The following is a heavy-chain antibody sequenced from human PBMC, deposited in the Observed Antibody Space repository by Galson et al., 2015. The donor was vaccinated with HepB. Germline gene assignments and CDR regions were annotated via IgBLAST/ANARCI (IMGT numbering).Heavy chain of an antibody. Sequence: LSLTCTVSGGSTSSYYWSWVRQPPGKGLEWIGYIYYSGSTKYNPSLKSRVTISMDTSRNQFSLRLSSVTAADTAVFYCARTTVNTYRFDPWGQGTLVTVSS. CDR3: ARTTVNTYRFDP. D-gene: IGHD4-11*01. CDR2: IYYSGST. CDR1: GGSTSSYY. V-gene: IGHV4-59*01. J-gene: IGHJ5*02.